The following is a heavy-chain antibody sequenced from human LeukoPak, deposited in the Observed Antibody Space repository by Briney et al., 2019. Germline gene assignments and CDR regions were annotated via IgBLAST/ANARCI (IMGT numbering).Heavy chain of an antibody. J-gene: IGHJ4*02. Sequence: ASVRVSCKASGYTFTGYYMHWVRQAPGQGLEWMGWINPNSGGTNYAQKFQGRVTMTRDTSISTAYMELSRLRSDDTAVYYCARPRYNWNEFDYWGQGTLVTVSS. CDR3: ARPRYNWNEFDY. CDR2: INPNSGGT. V-gene: IGHV1-2*02. D-gene: IGHD1-20*01. CDR1: GYTFTGYY.